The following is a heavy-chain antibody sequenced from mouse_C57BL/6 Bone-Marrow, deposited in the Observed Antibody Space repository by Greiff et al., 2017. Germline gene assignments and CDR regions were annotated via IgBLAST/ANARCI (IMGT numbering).Heavy chain of an antibody. Sequence: EVQLQESGAELVRPGASVKLSYTASGFTIKDDYMHWVKQRPEQGLEWIGWIDPENGDTDYASKFQGKATFTVDTSSNTAYLQLSSLTSEDTAVYYCTRFAYWGQGTLVTVSA. CDR1: GFTIKDDY. CDR2: IDPENGDT. CDR3: TRFAY. J-gene: IGHJ3*01. V-gene: IGHV14-4*01.